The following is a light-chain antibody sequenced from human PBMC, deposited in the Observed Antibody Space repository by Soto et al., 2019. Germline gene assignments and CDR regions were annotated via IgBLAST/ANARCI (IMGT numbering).Light chain of an antibody. CDR1: SCDIGSYNY. V-gene: IGLV2-14*01. CDR3: SSHTTYSTRV. Sequence: QSALTQPASVSGSPGQSIAISCTGTSCDIGSYNYVSWYQQHPGKAPKLMIHEISNRPSGVSDRFSGSKSGNTASLTISGLQADDEADYYCSSHTTYSTRVFGTGTKLTVL. CDR2: EIS. J-gene: IGLJ1*01.